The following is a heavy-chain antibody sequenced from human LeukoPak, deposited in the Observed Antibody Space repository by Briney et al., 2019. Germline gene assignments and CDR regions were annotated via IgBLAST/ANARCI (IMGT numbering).Heavy chain of an antibody. Sequence: ASVKVSCKASGYTFTGYYMHWVRQAPGQGLEWMGRINPNSGGTNYAQKFQGRVTMTRDTSISTAYMELSRLRSDDTAVYYCATSRGPVTKTTTRGFDYWGQGTLVTVSS. CDR1: GYTFTGYY. J-gene: IGHJ4*02. CDR3: ATSRGPVTKTTTRGFDY. V-gene: IGHV1-2*06. D-gene: IGHD4-11*01. CDR2: INPNSGGT.